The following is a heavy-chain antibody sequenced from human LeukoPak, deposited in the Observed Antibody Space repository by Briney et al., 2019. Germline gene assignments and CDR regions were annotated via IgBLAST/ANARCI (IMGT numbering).Heavy chain of an antibody. J-gene: IGHJ4*02. D-gene: IGHD3-9*01. CDR3: ARVKVRYFDWAPIDY. CDR2: IWYDGSNK. Sequence: GGSLRLSCAASGFTFSSYGMHWVRQAPGKGLEWVAVIWYDGSNKYYADSVKGRFTISRDNSKNTLYLQMNSLRVEDTAVYYCARVKVRYFDWAPIDYWGQGTLVTVSS. V-gene: IGHV3-33*01. CDR1: GFTFSSYG.